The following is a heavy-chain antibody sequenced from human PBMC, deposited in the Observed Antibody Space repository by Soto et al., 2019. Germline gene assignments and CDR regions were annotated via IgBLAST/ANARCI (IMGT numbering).Heavy chain of an antibody. CDR3: ARVFSPIRLACMDV. V-gene: IGHV3-7*01. Sequence: EVQLVESGGGLVQPGGSLRLSCTASEFRFSSYWMNWVRQSPGKGLEWVANINQDGSDKYYVDSVRGRFTISRDNAKNSLYLQMNNLRAEDTAVYYCARVFSPIRLACMDVWGKGTTVAVSS. CDR1: EFRFSSYW. D-gene: IGHD3-3*02. CDR2: INQDGSDK. J-gene: IGHJ6*03.